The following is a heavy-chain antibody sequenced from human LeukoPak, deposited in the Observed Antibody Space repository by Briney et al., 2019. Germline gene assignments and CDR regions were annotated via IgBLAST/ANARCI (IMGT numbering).Heavy chain of an antibody. CDR2: IKLGRSTT. V-gene: IGHV1-46*03. D-gene: IGHD1-14*01. Sequence: ASVKVSCKASGYTFTNYYIHWVRQAPGQGLEWMGIIKLGRSTTTYTQKIQYTQKFQDRVTMTWDTSTSTAYMDLSSLRSEDAAVYYCAREIPESYYFDYWGQGTLVTVSS. CDR1: GYTFTNYY. J-gene: IGHJ4*02. CDR3: AREIPESYYFDY.